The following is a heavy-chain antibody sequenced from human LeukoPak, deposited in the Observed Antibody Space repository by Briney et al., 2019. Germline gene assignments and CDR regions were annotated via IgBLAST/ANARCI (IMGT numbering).Heavy chain of an antibody. CDR1: GFTFSSYA. D-gene: IGHD5-18*01. CDR3: AKHSGYSYLYYFDY. J-gene: IGHJ4*02. CDR2: ISGSCGST. V-gene: IGHV3-23*01. Sequence: GGSLRLSCAASGFTFSSYAMSWVRQAPGKGLEWVSAISGSCGSTYYADSVKGRFTISRDNSKNTLYLQMNSLRAEDTAVYYCAKHSGYSYLYYFDYWGQGTLVTVSS.